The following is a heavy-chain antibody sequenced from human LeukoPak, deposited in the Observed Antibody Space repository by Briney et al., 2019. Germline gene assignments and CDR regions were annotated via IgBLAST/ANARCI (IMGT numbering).Heavy chain of an antibody. V-gene: IGHV1-46*01. CDR3: AVTYYDILTGYYTGSNWFDP. Sequence: ASVKVSCTASGYTFTSYYMHWARHAPGPGLEWMGIINPSGGSTSYAQTFQGRVTMNSDTYTSTVYMELSSLRSEDTAVYYCAVTYYDILTGYYTGSNWFDPWGQGTLVTVSS. J-gene: IGHJ5*02. CDR2: INPSGGST. CDR1: GYTFTSYY. D-gene: IGHD3-9*01.